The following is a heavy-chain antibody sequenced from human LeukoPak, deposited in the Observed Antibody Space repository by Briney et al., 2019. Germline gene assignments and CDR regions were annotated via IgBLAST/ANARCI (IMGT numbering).Heavy chain of an antibody. V-gene: IGHV3-7*01. CDR3: ARIHSGYVYFDY. D-gene: IGHD5-12*01. CDR1: GFTYSSSW. J-gene: IGHJ4*02. Sequence: GGSLRLSCAASGFTYSSSWMSWVRQAPGKGLEWVANIKQDGSETSYVDSAKGRFTVSRDNAKDSLYLQVNSLRAEDTAVYYCARIHSGYVYFDYWGQGTLVTVSS. CDR2: IKQDGSET.